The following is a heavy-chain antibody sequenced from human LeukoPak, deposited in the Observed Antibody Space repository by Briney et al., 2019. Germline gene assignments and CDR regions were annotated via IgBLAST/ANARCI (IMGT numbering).Heavy chain of an antibody. V-gene: IGHV1-8*01. CDR2: MNPNSGNT. CDR1: GYTFTSYD. CDR3: ARDGTPSYSSGWVYMDV. D-gene: IGHD6-25*01. Sequence: ASVKVSCKASGYTFTSYDINWVRQATGKGLDWMGWMNPNSGNTGYAQKFQGRVTMTRNTSISTAYMELSSLRSEDTAVYYCARDGTPSYSSGWVYMDVWGKGTTVTISS. J-gene: IGHJ6*04.